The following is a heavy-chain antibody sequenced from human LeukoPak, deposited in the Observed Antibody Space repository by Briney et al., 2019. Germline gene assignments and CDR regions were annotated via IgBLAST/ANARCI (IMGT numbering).Heavy chain of an antibody. CDR3: ARGRMVRGVKGGVYFDY. CDR2: INHSGST. Sequence: PSETLFLTCAVYGGYFSGYYWSWIRQPTGKGLEWIGEINHSGSTNYNPSLKSRVTISVDTSKNQFSLKLSSVTTADTAVYYCARGRMVRGVKGGVYFDYWGQGTLVTVSS. D-gene: IGHD3-10*01. CDR1: GGYFSGYY. V-gene: IGHV4-34*01. J-gene: IGHJ4*02.